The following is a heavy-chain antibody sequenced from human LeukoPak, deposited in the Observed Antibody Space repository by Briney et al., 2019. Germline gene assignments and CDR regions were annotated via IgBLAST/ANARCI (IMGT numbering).Heavy chain of an antibody. V-gene: IGHV3-23*01. CDR3: AKFENGSGSYSFDI. J-gene: IGHJ3*02. CDR1: GFTFSSYA. D-gene: IGHD3-10*01. CDR2: ISGSGGST. Sequence: GGSLRLSCAASGFTFSSYAMSWVRQAPGKGLEWVSAISGSGGSTYYADSGKGRFTIFRDNSKNTLYLQMNSLRAEDTAVYYCAKFENGSGSYSFDIWGQGTMVTVSS.